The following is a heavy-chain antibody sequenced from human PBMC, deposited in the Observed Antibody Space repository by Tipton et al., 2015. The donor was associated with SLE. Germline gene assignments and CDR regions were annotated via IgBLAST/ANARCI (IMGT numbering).Heavy chain of an antibody. V-gene: IGHV3-23*01. CDR1: GFSFNTYA. Sequence: SLRLSCVATGFSFNTYAMNWVRQAPGKGLEWVSGISGSGDSTDYLESVKGRFTISRDNSKNTLYLQINSLRVADTARYYCAKDVLGTLFYYFDRWGRGTLVTVSS. CDR3: AKDVLGTLFYYFDR. D-gene: IGHD1-7*01. J-gene: IGHJ4*02. CDR2: ISGSGDST.